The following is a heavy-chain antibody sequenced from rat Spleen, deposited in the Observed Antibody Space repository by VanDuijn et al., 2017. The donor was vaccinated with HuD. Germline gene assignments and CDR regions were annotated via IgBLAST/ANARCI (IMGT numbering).Heavy chain of an antibody. CDR1: GFTFSDYG. Sequence: EVQLVESGGDLVQPGGSMKVSCAASGFTFSDYGMHWIRQAPTKGLEWVASISPSGGSTYYRDSVKGRFTISRDNAKSTLYLQMDSLRSEDTATYYCTRDSSQYYFDYWGQGVMVTVSS. CDR2: ISPSGGST. D-gene: IGHD1-2*01. CDR3: TRDSSQYYFDY. J-gene: IGHJ2*01. V-gene: IGHV5-19*01.